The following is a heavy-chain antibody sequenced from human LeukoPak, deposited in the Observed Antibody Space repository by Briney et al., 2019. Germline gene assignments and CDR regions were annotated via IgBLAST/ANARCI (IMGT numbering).Heavy chain of an antibody. CDR2: IYYSGST. D-gene: IGHD6-19*01. Sequence: SETLSLTCTVSGGSISSSSYYWGWIRQPPGKGLEWIGSIYYSGSTYYNPSLKSRVTISVDTSKNQFSLKLSSVTAADTAVYYCARDIKIAVAGHSLRYYYYMDVWGKGTTVTVSS. J-gene: IGHJ6*03. V-gene: IGHV4-39*07. CDR1: GGSISSSSYY. CDR3: ARDIKIAVAGHSLRYYYYMDV.